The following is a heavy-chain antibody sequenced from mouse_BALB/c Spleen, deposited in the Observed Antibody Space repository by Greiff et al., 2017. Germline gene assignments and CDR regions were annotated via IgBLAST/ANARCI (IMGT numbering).Heavy chain of an antibody. CDR3: ARDGGLLRGYFDV. CDR1: GFTFSDYY. V-gene: IGHV5-4*02. Sequence: EVHLVESGGGLVKPGGSLKLSCAASGFTFSDYYMYWVRQTPEKRLEWVATISDGGSYTYYPDSVKGRFTISRDNAKNNLYLQMSSLKSEDTAMYYCARDGGLLRGYFDVWGAGTTVTVSS. CDR2: ISDGGSYT. J-gene: IGHJ1*01. D-gene: IGHD1-1*01.